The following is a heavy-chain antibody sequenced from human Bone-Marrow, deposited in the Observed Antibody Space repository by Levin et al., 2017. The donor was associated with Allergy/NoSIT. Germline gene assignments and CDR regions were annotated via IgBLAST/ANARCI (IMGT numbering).Heavy chain of an antibody. Sequence: GESLKISCAASGFTISSSYMSWVRQAPGKGLEWVSIIYNGGDTYYADSVKGRFTISRDNSKNTLYLQMNSLRAEDTAVYYCARDSYSHYWGQGTLVTVSS. J-gene: IGHJ4*02. CDR3: ARDSYSHY. V-gene: IGHV3-53*01. CDR2: IYNGGDT. CDR1: GFTISSSY. D-gene: IGHD2-21*01.